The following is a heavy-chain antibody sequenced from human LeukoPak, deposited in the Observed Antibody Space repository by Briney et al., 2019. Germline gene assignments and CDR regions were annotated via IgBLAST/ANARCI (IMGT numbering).Heavy chain of an antibody. D-gene: IGHD2-15*01. Sequence: SETLSLTCAVYGGSFSGYYWSWIRQPPGKGLEWIGEINHSGITNYNPSRKSRVTISVDTSKNQFSLKLSSVTAADTAVYYCARAGGVVVAAKHYYYGMGVWGKGTTVTVSS. V-gene: IGHV4-34*01. J-gene: IGHJ6*04. CDR3: ARAGGVVVAAKHYYYGMGV. CDR1: GGSFSGYY. CDR2: INHSGIT.